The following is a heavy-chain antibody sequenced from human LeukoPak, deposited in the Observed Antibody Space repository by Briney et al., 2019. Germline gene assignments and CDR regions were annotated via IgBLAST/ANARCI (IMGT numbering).Heavy chain of an antibody. Sequence: GGTPRLSCAASGFTSSSYGMSWVRHAPGKGLEWVSSINTSGGSTFYSDSVKGRFTVSRDNSKNTLYLQMDSLRAEDTAVYYCANDRGYCSGGSCYYLDCWREGTLVTVSS. J-gene: IGHJ4*02. CDR3: ANDRGYCSGGSCYYLDC. CDR2: INTSGGST. CDR1: GFTSSSYG. V-gene: IGHV3-23*01. D-gene: IGHD2-15*01.